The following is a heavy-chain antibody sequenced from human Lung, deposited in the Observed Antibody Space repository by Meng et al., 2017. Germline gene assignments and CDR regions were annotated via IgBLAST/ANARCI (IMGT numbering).Heavy chain of an antibody. CDR3: ARGPTTMAHDFDY. D-gene: IGHD4-11*01. CDR2: INHSGST. J-gene: IGHJ4*02. CDR1: GGSFSEYC. V-gene: IGHV4-34*01. Sequence: QLPLTEWGVGRLKTSVALSPTCVVSGGSFSEYCCSWICQPPGKGLEWIGEINHSGSTNYNPSLESRDTVSVDTAQNNLSLKLSYGTAADSAVHYCARGPTTMAHDFDYWGQGTLVTVSS.